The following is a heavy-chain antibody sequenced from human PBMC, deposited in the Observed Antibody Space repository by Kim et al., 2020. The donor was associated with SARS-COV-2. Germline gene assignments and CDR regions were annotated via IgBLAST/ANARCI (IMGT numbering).Heavy chain of an antibody. CDR2: MNPNSGNT. V-gene: IGHV1-8*01. Sequence: ASVKVSCKASGYTFTSYDINWVRQATGQGLEWMGWMNPNSGNTGYAQKFQGRVTMTRNTSISTAYMELSSLRSEDTAVYYCSRGITIFGGTGWFDPWGQGTLVTVSS. CDR1: GYTFTSYD. CDR3: SRGITIFGGTGWFDP. D-gene: IGHD3-3*01. J-gene: IGHJ5*02.